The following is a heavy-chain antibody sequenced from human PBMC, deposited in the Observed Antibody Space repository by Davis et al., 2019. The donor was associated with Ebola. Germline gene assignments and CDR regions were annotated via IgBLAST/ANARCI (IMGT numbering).Heavy chain of an antibody. D-gene: IGHD3-16*01. Sequence: HTGGSLRLSCSASGFTFKNHYMHWVRQAPGKGLVWVSRVNRDGTVAQYADSVKGRFTISRDNTKNILHLQMNSLRAEDTALYFCTRDFDWDGGLWGQGTLVTVSS. CDR1: GFTFKNHY. J-gene: IGHJ4*02. V-gene: IGHV3-74*01. CDR3: TRDFDWDGGL. CDR2: VNRDGTVA.